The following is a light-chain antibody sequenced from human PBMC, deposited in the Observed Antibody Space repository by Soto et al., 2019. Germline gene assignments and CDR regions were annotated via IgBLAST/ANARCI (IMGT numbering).Light chain of an antibody. CDR2: GNS. Sequence: QSVLTQPPSVSGAPGQRVTISCTGSSSNIGAGYDVHWYRQLPGTAPKLLIYGNSNRPSGVPDRFSGSKSGTSASLAITGLQAEDEADCYCQSYDSSLSGSVFGGGTKLTVL. V-gene: IGLV1-40*01. CDR1: SSNIGAGYD. CDR3: QSYDSSLSGSV. J-gene: IGLJ3*02.